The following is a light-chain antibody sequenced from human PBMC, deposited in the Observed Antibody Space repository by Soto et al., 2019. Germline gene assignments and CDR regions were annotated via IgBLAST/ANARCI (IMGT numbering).Light chain of an antibody. J-gene: IGKJ1*01. CDR1: QGISNF. CDR2: AAS. V-gene: IGKV1-27*01. Sequence: IQMTQSPSSLSASVGDRVTITCRASQGISNFLAWYQQKPGRVPKLLIYAASTLQSGVPSRFSGRGSGTDFTLTISSLQPEDVATYYCQKYNSAPRTLGQGTKVEIK. CDR3: QKYNSAPRT.